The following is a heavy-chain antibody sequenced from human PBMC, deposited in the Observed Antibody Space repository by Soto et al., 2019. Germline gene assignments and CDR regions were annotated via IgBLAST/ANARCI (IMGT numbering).Heavy chain of an antibody. CDR3: ARGHYYYGMDV. Sequence: KTSETLSLTCTVSNGSVSSGTYSWSWVRQPPGKGLEWIGYIYYSGTTYYTPSLKSRLTMSMDRANDHFSLNLTSVTAADTAVYVCARGHYYYGMDVWGQGITVTVSS. J-gene: IGHJ6*02. CDR1: NGSVSSGTYS. V-gene: IGHV4-30-2*01. CDR2: IYYSGTT.